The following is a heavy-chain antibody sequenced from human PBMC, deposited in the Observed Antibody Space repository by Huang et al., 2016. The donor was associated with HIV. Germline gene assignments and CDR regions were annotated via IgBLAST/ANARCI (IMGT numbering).Heavy chain of an antibody. J-gene: IGHJ6*03. CDR2: VYYSGST. Sequence: RSVYYSGSTNYNPALKSRVTITVDTSKKQFALKLSSVTAAETAGYYCARDGTAHYYYYMDVWGKGTTVTVSS. CDR3: ARDGTAHYYYYMDV. V-gene: IGHV4-59*01.